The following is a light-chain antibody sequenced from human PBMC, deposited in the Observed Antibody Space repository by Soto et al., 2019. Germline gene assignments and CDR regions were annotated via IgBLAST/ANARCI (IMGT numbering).Light chain of an antibody. CDR2: DAS. CDR1: QRFXSY. Sequence: DIVLTQSPASLSLSPGERATLSCRASQRFXSYFVWFQQKPGQAPRLLXDDASNRATGIPARFSGSGSGTDFTLTISSLEPEDFAVYYCQQRSNWPITFGQGTRLEIK. CDR3: QQRSNWPIT. J-gene: IGKJ5*01. V-gene: IGKV3-11*01.